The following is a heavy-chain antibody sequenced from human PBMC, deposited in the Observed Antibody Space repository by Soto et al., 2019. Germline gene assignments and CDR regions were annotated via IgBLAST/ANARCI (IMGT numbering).Heavy chain of an antibody. CDR1: GGRFSTYA. J-gene: IGHJ6*02. CDR3: ARGGKERFRGSGMDV. Sequence: QVQLVQSGAEVRKPGSSVRVSCKASGGRFSTYAFNWMRQAPGQGLEWLGGIITFFGAAMYAQKFQGRVTIPADELTTTAYMELSGLRSEDTAVYYCARGGKERFRGSGMDVWGQGTTVTVSS. D-gene: IGHD1-1*01. CDR2: IITFFGAA. V-gene: IGHV1-69*01.